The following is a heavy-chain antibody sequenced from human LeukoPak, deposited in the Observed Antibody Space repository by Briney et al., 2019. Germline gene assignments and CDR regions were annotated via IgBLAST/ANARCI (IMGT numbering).Heavy chain of an antibody. Sequence: PGGSLRLSCAASGFTFSSYAMSWVRQAPGKGLEWVSAISGSGGSTYYADSVKGRFTISRDNAMNTLYLQMNSLRAEDTAVYYCAKDSWDLIGYYFDSWGQGTLVTVSS. D-gene: IGHD3-16*02. J-gene: IGHJ4*02. CDR2: ISGSGGST. V-gene: IGHV3-23*01. CDR3: AKDSWDLIGYYFDS. CDR1: GFTFSSYA.